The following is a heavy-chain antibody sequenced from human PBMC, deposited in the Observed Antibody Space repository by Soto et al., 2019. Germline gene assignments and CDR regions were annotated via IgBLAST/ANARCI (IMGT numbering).Heavy chain of an antibody. D-gene: IGHD3-10*01. CDR3: AKGRGGSGSLTPRVDF. CDR1: GFTFNNYA. J-gene: IGHJ4*02. Sequence: EVQLLESGGGLVQPGGSLRLSCAASGFTFNNYAMTWVRQAPGKGLEWGSAISGGGDTTSYADSVKGRFTVSRDGSKNTLYLQTSSLRAEDTALYYCAKGRGGSGSLTPRVDFWGQGTLVTVSS. V-gene: IGHV3-23*01. CDR2: ISGGGDTT.